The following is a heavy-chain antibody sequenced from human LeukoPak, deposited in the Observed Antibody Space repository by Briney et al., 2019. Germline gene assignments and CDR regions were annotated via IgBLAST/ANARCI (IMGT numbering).Heavy chain of an antibody. J-gene: IGHJ4*02. CDR1: GFTFSSYA. CDR3: SRGSWFGELSTFDY. Sequence: GGSLRLSCAASGFTFSSYAMRWVRQAPGKGLEYVSAISSNGGSTYYATSVKGRFTISRDNSKHTLYLQMGSMRAEDMAVYYCSRGSWFGELSTFDYWGQGTLVTVSS. D-gene: IGHD3-10*01. V-gene: IGHV3-64*01. CDR2: ISSNGGST.